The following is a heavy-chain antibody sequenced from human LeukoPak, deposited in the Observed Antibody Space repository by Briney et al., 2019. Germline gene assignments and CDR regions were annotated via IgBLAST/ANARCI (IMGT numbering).Heavy chain of an antibody. D-gene: IGHD5-18*01. CDR1: GFTFSSYS. J-gene: IGHJ4*02. Sequence: GSLRLSCAASGFTFSSYSMNWIRQPPGKGLEWIGEINHSGSTNYNPSLKSRVTISVDTSKNQFSLRLSSVTAADTAVYYCAVAGYGRRFDYWGQGTLVTVSS. CDR2: INHSGST. CDR3: AVAGYGRRFDY. V-gene: IGHV4-34*08.